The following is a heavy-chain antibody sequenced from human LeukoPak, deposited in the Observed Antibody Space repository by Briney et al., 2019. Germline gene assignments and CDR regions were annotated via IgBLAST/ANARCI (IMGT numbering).Heavy chain of an antibody. CDR2: ISYDGSSK. CDR1: GFIFSSYG. D-gene: IGHD3-9*01. CDR3: ARDFHSRRYSDW. J-gene: IGHJ4*02. Sequence: GGSLRLSCAASGFIFSSYGMHWVRQAPGKGLDWVAFISYDGSSKYYADSVKGRFTISRDNSKNTLYLEMNSLRVEDTAVYYCARDFHSRRYSDWWGQGTLVTVSS. V-gene: IGHV3-30*19.